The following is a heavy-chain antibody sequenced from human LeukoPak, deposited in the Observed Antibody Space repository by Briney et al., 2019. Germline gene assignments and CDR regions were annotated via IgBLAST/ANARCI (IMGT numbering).Heavy chain of an antibody. J-gene: IGHJ5*02. CDR2: IYYSGST. CDR1: GFTFSSYA. D-gene: IGHD2-15*01. Sequence: GSLRLSCAASGFTFSSYAMSWIRQPPGKGLEWIGYIYYSGSTNYNPSLKSRVTISVDTSKNQFSLKLSSVTAADTAVYYCARVLRDGILSFDPWGQGTLVTVSS. CDR3: ARVLRDGILSFDP. V-gene: IGHV4-59*01.